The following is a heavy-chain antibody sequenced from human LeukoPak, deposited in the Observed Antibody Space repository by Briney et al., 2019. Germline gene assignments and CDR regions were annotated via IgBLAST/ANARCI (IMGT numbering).Heavy chain of an antibody. V-gene: IGHV1-69*04. CDR2: IIPILGIA. CDR1: GGTFSSYA. J-gene: IGHJ4*02. D-gene: IGHD2-21*01. CDR3: ARGSRISGEFDY. Sequence: SVKVSCKASGGTFSSYAISWVRQAPGQGLEWMGRIIPILGIANYAQKFQGRVTITPDKSTSTAYMELSSLRSEDTAVYYCARGSRISGEFDYWGQGTLVTVSS.